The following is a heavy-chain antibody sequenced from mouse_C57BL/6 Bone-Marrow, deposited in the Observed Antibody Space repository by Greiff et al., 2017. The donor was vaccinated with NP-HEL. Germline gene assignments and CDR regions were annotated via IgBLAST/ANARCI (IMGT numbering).Heavy chain of an antibody. CDR3: ARDGPFYYGSSHWYFDV. D-gene: IGHD1-1*01. J-gene: IGHJ1*03. V-gene: IGHV5-4*01. CDR1: GFTFSSYA. Sequence: EVQGVESGGGLVKPGGSLKLSCAASGFTFSSYAMSWVRQTPEKRLEWVATISDGGSFTISRDNAKNNLYLQMSHLKSEDTAMYYCARDGPFYYGSSHWYFDVWGTGTTVTVSS. CDR2: ISDGGS.